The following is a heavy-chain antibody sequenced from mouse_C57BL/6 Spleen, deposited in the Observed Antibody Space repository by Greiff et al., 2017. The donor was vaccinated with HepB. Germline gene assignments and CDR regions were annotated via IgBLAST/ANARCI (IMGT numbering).Heavy chain of an antibody. CDR1: GFSLSTSNMG. D-gene: IGHD1-1*01. J-gene: IGHJ3*01. CDR2: ICWNDAK. V-gene: IGHV8-5*01. Sequence: QVTLKESGPGILQPSQSLSLSCSFSGFSLSTSNMGIGWISHPSGKGLEWLAHICWNDAKYYNPSLKSRLTIYKDTSNNQVFLTITSVDTADTATYYCAQIEGPLLLLPWFAYWGQGTLVTVSA. CDR3: AQIEGPLLLLPWFAY.